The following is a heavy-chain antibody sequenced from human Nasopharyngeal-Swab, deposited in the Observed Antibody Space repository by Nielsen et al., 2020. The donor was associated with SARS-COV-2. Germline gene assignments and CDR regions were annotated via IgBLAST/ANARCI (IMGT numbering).Heavy chain of an antibody. CDR1: GFTFSSYA. J-gene: IGHJ3*02. CDR3: TRRGYSGYGYDAFDI. D-gene: IGHD5-12*01. V-gene: IGHV3-23*01. Sequence: GGSLRLSCAASGFTFSSYAMSWVRQAPGKGLEWVSAISGSGGSTYYADSVKGRFTISRDNSKNTLYLQMNSLKTEDTAVYYCTRRGYSGYGYDAFDIWGQGTMVTVSS. CDR2: ISGSGGST.